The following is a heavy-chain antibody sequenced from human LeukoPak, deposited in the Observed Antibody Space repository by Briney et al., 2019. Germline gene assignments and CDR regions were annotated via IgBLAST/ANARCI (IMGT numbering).Heavy chain of an antibody. Sequence: GGSLRLSCAASGFTFSSYGMHWVRQAPDKGLEWVAVISYDGSNKYYADSVKGRFTISRDNSKNTLYLQMNSLRAEDTAVYYCAKDQRDYYGSGSSTHLDYWGQGTLVTVSS. CDR1: GFTFSSYG. J-gene: IGHJ4*02. D-gene: IGHD3-10*01. CDR2: ISYDGSNK. CDR3: AKDQRDYYGSGSSTHLDY. V-gene: IGHV3-30*18.